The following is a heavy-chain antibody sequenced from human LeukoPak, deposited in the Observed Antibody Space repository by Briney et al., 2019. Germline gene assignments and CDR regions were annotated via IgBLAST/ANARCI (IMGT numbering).Heavy chain of an antibody. CDR3: AKDGTTVTTSSGS. V-gene: IGHV3-48*01. CDR2: ISSSSSTI. J-gene: IGHJ4*02. Sequence: GGSLRLSCAASGFTFSSYSMNWVRQAPGKGLEWVSYISSSSSTIYYADSVKGRFTISRDNAKNSLYLQMNSLRAEDTAVYYCAKDGTTVTTSSGSWGQGTLVTVSS. D-gene: IGHD4-11*01. CDR1: GFTFSSYS.